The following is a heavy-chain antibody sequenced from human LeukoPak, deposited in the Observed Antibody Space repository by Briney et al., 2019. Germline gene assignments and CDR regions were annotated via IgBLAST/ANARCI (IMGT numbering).Heavy chain of an antibody. CDR3: APHYCDTSPYLPLGAFHI. CDR2: IKADGSGK. CDR1: GFTFGTYW. V-gene: IGHV3-7*01. Sequence: GGSLRLSCAASGFTFGTYWMSWVRQAPGKGLEWVASIKADGSGKYYVDSLKGRFTISRDNAKNSLYLQMNSLRAEDTAVYYCAPHYCDTSPYLPLGAFHIWGQGAMVTVSS. D-gene: IGHD3-22*01. J-gene: IGHJ3*02.